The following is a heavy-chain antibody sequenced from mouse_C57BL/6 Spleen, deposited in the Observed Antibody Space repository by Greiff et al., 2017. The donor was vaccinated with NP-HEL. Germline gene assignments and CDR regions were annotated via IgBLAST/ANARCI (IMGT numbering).Heavy chain of an antibody. Sequence: QVQLQQSGPGLVQPSQSLSITCTVSGFSLTSYGVHWVRQSPGKGLEWLGVIWRGGSTDYNAAFMSRLSITKDNSKSQVFFKMNSLQADDTAIYYCAKGNGNYEGYAMDYWGQGTSVTVSS. CDR3: AKGNGNYEGYAMDY. V-gene: IGHV2-5*01. CDR2: IWRGGST. CDR1: GFSLTSYG. J-gene: IGHJ4*01. D-gene: IGHD2-1*01.